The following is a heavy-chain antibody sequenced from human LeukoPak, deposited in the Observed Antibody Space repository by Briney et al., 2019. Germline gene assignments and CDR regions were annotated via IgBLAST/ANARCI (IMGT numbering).Heavy chain of an antibody. V-gene: IGHV3-48*01. CDR2: ISSSGSTI. CDR3: AKSGSAVTMDY. D-gene: IGHD4-17*01. Sequence: GGSLRLSCAASGFTFSSYWMSWVRQAPGKGLEWVSYISSSGSTIYYADSVKGRFTISRDNSKNTLYLQMNSLRAEDTAVYYCAKSGSAVTMDYWGQGTLVTVSS. CDR1: GFTFSSYW. J-gene: IGHJ4*02.